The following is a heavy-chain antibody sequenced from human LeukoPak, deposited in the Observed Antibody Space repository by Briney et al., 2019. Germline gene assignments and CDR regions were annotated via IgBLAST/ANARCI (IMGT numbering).Heavy chain of an antibody. Sequence: GGSLRLSCAASGFTFSSYSMNWVRQAPGKGLEWVSSISSSSSYIYYADSVKGRFTISRDNAKNSLYLQMNSLRAEDTAVYYCAGPNDSGGGGHSFDSWGQGTLVTVPS. CDR3: AGPNDSGGGGHSFDS. D-gene: IGHD3-9*01. V-gene: IGHV3-21*01. J-gene: IGHJ4*02. CDR2: ISSSSSYI. CDR1: GFTFSSYS.